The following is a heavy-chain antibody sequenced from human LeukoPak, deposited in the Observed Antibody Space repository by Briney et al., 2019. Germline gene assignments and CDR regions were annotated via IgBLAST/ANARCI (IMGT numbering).Heavy chain of an antibody. CDR2: ISAYNGNT. Sequence: ASVKVSCKASGYTFTSYGISWVRQAPGQGLEWMGWISAYNGNTNYAQKLQGRVTMATDTSTSTAYMELRSLRSDDTAVYYCAIQPFSSSWPGFVYWGQGTLVTVSS. J-gene: IGHJ4*02. D-gene: IGHD6-13*01. CDR3: AIQPFSSSWPGFVY. CDR1: GYTFTSYG. V-gene: IGHV1-18*04.